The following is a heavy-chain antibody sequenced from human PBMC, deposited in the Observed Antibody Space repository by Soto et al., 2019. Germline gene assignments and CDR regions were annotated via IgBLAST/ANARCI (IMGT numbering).Heavy chain of an antibody. V-gene: IGHV3-48*02. CDR1: AFTFSTYD. Sequence: EVQLVESGGGLVQPGGSLRLSCGASAFTFSTYDMNWVRQAPGKGLEWISYISSGRSTIYYADSVRGRFTISRDNAKNSLYLQMNSLRDEETAVYFCARLRYYGMDVWGQGTTVTVSS. D-gene: IGHD2-15*01. CDR3: ARLRYYGMDV. J-gene: IGHJ6*02. CDR2: ISSGRSTI.